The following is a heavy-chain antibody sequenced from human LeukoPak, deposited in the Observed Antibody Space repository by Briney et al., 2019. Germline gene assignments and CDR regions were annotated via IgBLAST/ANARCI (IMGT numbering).Heavy chain of an antibody. J-gene: IGHJ6*02. D-gene: IGHD6-13*01. CDR3: AKVRIAAAGNPYYYYGMDV. Sequence: GGSLRLSCAASGFTFSSYAMSWVRQAPGKGLEWVSAISGSGGSTYYADSVKGRFTISRDNSKSTLYLQMNSLRAEDTAVYYCAKVRIAAAGNPYYYYGMDVWGQGTTVTVSS. CDR1: GFTFSSYA. V-gene: IGHV3-23*01. CDR2: ISGSGGST.